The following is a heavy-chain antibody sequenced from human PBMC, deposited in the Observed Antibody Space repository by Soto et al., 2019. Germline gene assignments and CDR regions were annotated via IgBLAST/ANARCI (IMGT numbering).Heavy chain of an antibody. Sequence: PGGSLRLSCAASGFTVSSNYMSWVRQAPGKGLEWVSVIYSGGSTYYADSVKGRFTISRDNSKNTLYLQMNSLRAEDTAVYYCARDLWSGYYYYYMDVWGKGTTVTVSS. CDR3: ARDLWSGYYYYYMDV. CDR1: GFTVSSNY. V-gene: IGHV3-66*01. J-gene: IGHJ6*03. D-gene: IGHD3-3*01. CDR2: IYSGGST.